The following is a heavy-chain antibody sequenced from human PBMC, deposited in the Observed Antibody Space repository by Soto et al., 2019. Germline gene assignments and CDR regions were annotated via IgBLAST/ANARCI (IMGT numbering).Heavy chain of an antibody. CDR1: GFTFSNYA. J-gene: IGHJ4*02. D-gene: IGHD3-3*01. CDR3: ARPFWNPHDTFDS. CDR2: ISYDARNS. V-gene: IGHV3-30*04. Sequence: QVQLVESGGGVVQPGRSLRLSCAASGFTFSNYAMHWVRRAPGKGLEWVAIISYDARNSYYADSVKGRFTVSRDNSRSPLYLQMNSLRTEDTAVYFCARPFWNPHDTFDSGGLGTLVTVSS.